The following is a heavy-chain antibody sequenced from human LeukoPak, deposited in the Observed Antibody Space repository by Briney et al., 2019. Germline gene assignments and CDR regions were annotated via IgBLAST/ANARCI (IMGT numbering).Heavy chain of an antibody. CDR3: ARARITGGHFDY. V-gene: IGHV1-69*04. CDR2: IIPIFGIA. Sequence: SVKVYCKASGGTFSSYAISWVRQAPGQGLEWMGRIIPIFGIANYAQKFQGRVTITADKSTSTAYMELSSLRSEDTAVYYCARARITGGHFDYWGQGTLVTVSS. J-gene: IGHJ4*02. D-gene: IGHD1-20*01. CDR1: GGTFSSYA.